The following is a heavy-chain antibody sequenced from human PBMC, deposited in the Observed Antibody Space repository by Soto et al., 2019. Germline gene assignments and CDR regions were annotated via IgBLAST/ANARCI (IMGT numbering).Heavy chain of an antibody. D-gene: IGHD3-10*01. Sequence: GGSLRLSCAASGFTFSTYAMSWVRQAPGKGLEWVSAISGSGGSTYYADSVKGRFTISRDNSENTLYLQMNSLRAEDTAVYYCAKELEVYGSGSSYDYWGQGTLVTVSS. CDR2: ISGSGGST. J-gene: IGHJ4*02. V-gene: IGHV3-23*01. CDR1: GFTFSTYA. CDR3: AKELEVYGSGSSYDY.